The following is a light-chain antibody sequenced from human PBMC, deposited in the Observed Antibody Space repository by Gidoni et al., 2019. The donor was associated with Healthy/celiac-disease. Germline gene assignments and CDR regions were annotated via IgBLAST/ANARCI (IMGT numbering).Light chain of an antibody. Sequence: DIQMTQYPSSLSASVGDSVTITCQASQDISTYLNWYQQKPGKAPKLLIYDASNLETGVPSRFSGSGSGTDFTFTISSLQPEDIATYYCQQYDNLLFTFGPGTKVDIK. J-gene: IGKJ3*01. CDR3: QQYDNLLFT. CDR2: DAS. CDR1: QDISTY. V-gene: IGKV1-33*01.